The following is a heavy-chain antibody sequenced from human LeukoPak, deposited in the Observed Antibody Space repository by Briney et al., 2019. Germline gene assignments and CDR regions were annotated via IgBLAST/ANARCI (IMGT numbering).Heavy chain of an antibody. Sequence: GGSLRLSCAASGFTFKSYSMNWVRQAPGKGLEWVSYIRSSSSTIYYADSVKGRFTISRDNAKNPLYLQMNSLRADDTAVYYCARASPLYFDWLLSPPFDYWGQGTLVTVSS. J-gene: IGHJ4*02. CDR2: IRSSSSTI. V-gene: IGHV3-48*01. CDR3: ARASPLYFDWLLSPPFDY. D-gene: IGHD3-9*01. CDR1: GFTFKSYS.